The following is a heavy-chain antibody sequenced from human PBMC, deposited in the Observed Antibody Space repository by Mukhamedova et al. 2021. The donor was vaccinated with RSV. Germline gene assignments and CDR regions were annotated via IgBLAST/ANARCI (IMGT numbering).Heavy chain of an antibody. D-gene: IGHD6-13*01. CDR3: AGGAAAAGY. Sequence: VAVISYDGSNKYYADSVKGRFTISRDNSKNTLYLQMNSLRAEDTAVYYCAGGAAAAGYWGQGTLVTVSS. J-gene: IGHJ4*02. V-gene: IGHV3-30*01. CDR2: ISYDGSNK.